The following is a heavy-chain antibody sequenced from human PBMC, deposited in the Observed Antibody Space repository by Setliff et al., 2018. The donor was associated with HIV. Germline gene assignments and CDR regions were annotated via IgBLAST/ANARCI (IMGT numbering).Heavy chain of an antibody. CDR3: ARGRWGGGAGAPSYYFDS. CDR2: IYYSGSN. J-gene: IGHJ4*02. D-gene: IGHD6-19*01. CDR1: GASINSGDSY. V-gene: IGHV4-30-4*01. Sequence: TSETLSLTCTVSGASINSGDSYWTWIRQSPGKGLEWIGFIYYSGSNYYNLSLKSRISISLDASKSQFSLWLTSVTAADTAVYYCARGRWGGGAGAPSYYFDSWGQGTLVTVSS.